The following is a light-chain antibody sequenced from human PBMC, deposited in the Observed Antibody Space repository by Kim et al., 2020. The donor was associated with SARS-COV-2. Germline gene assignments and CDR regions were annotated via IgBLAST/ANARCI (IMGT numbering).Light chain of an antibody. V-gene: IGKV3-15*01. CDR1: QTVTSN. J-gene: IGKJ4*01. CDR2: GTA. CDR3: QQYQDWPLT. Sequence: VAPGEGAALSCRASQTVTSNLAWYQQKFGQPPRLLIYGTATRATGVPDRFRGGGFGTEFTLTISSLQSDDIAIYYCQQYQDWPLTFGGGTKVDIK.